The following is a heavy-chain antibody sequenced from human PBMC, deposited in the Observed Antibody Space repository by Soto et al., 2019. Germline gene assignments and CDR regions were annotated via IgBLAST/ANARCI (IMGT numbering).Heavy chain of an antibody. J-gene: IGHJ3*02. CDR2: ISYDGSNK. CDR1: GFTFSSYA. V-gene: IGHV3-30-3*01. CDR3: ARSLTTRYVVSMVSDAFDI. Sequence: QVQLVESGGGVVQPGRSLRLSCAASGFTFSSYAMHWVRQAPGKGLEWVAVISYDGSNKYYADSVKGRFTISRDNSKNTLYLQMNSLRAEDTAVYYCARSLTTRYVVSMVSDAFDIWGQGTMVTVSS. D-gene: IGHD2-21*01.